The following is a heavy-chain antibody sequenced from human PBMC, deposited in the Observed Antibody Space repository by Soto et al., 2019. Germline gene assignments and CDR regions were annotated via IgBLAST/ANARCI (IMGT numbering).Heavy chain of an antibody. CDR2: IHSSGST. CDR3: ARDQGVAAAGITWFDP. V-gene: IGHV4-4*07. Sequence: SETLSLTCTVSGASMNSYHWSWIRQPAGKGLEWIGHIHSSGSTNYNPSLKSRVTMPVDTSKNQFSLRLMSLTAADTAVYYCARDQGVAAAGITWFDPWGQGSLVTVSS. J-gene: IGHJ5*02. D-gene: IGHD6-13*01. CDR1: GASMNSYH.